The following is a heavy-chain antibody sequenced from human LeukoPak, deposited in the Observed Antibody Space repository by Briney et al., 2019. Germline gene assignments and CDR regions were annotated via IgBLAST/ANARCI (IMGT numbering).Heavy chain of an antibody. V-gene: IGHV3-48*01. D-gene: IGHD3-22*01. CDR3: ARDAYYYDSSEPYIYYSYYYYMDV. Sequence: PGGSLRLSCEASGFTLSSYSINWVRQAPGKGLEWVSYISSRSAFIYYADSVKGRFTISRDNANNSLYLQMNSLSPEDTAVYYCARDAYYYDSSEPYIYYSYYYYMDVWGKGTPVTVSS. J-gene: IGHJ6*03. CDR2: ISSRSAFI. CDR1: GFTLSSYS.